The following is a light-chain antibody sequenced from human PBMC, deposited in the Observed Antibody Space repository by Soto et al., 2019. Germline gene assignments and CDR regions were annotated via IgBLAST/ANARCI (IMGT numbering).Light chain of an antibody. Sequence: QSALTQPASVSGSPGQSITISCTGTSSDVGGYNYVSWYQRHPGKAPKLMIYEVSNRPSGISNRFSGSKSDNTASLTISGLQAEDEADYYCSSYTSSDTHVIFGGGTQLTVL. CDR3: SSYTSSDTHVI. CDR1: SSDVGGYNY. CDR2: EVS. J-gene: IGLJ2*01. V-gene: IGLV2-14*01.